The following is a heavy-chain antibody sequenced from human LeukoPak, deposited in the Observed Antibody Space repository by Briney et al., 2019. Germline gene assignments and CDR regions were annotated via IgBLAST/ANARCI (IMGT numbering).Heavy chain of an antibody. D-gene: IGHD3-10*01. CDR3: ARYGSGSYLDI. CDR2: IYYSGST. J-gene: IGHJ3*02. CDR1: GGSISSS. V-gene: IGHV4-59*13. Sequence: PSETLSLTCTVSGGSISSSWSWIRQPPGKGLEWIGNIYYSGSTNYNPSLKSRVTIPVDTSKNQFSLKLSSVTAADTAVYYCARYGSGSYLDIWGQGTMVTVSS.